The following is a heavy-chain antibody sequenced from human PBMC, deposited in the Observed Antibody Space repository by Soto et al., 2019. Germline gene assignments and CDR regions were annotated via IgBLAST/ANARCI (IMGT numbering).Heavy chain of an antibody. Sequence: PSETLSLTCAVSGGSISSGGYSCSWIRQPPGKGLEWIGYIYHSGSPYYNPSLKSRVTISVDRSKNQFSLKLSSVTAADTAVYYCARVPSPWGQGTLVTVSS. J-gene: IGHJ5*02. CDR2: IYHSGSP. V-gene: IGHV4-30-2*01. CDR1: GGSISSGGYS. CDR3: ARVPSP.